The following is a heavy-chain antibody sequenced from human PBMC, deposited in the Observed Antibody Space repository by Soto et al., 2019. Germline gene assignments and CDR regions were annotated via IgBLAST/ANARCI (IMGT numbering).Heavy chain of an antibody. CDR3: ARQSPTPGYYYFSYGMDV. V-gene: IGHV5-51*01. J-gene: IGHJ6*02. CDR2: IYPGDSDT. Sequence: PGESLKISCKASGYIFTLYWIGWVRRMPGKGLEWMGIIYPGDSDTRYSPSFQGQVTISADKSISTASLQWSSLKASDTAVYYCARQSPTPGYYYFSYGMDVWGQGTTVTVSS. CDR1: GYIFTLYW. D-gene: IGHD4-17*01.